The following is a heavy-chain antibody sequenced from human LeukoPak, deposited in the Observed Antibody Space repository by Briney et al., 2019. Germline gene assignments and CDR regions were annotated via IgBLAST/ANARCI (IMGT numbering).Heavy chain of an antibody. CDR2: IYYSGST. CDR3: ARAVTTLDY. CDR1: GGSINNYY. J-gene: IGHJ4*02. Sequence: SETLSLTCTVSGGSINNYYWSWIRQPPGKGLEWIGYIYYSGSTNYNPSLKSRVTISVDTSKNQFSLKLSSVTAADTAVYYCARAVTTLDYWGQGTLVTVSS. V-gene: IGHV4-59*01. D-gene: IGHD4-11*01.